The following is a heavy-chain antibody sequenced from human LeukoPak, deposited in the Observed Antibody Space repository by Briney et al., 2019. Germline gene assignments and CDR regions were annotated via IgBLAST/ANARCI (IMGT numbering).Heavy chain of an antibody. CDR3: ARVPRHGRMVRGVPWYFDY. Sequence: GGSLRLSCAASGFTFSSYSMNWVRQAPGKGLEWVSSISSSSSYIYYADSAKGRFTISRDNAKNSLYLQMNSLRAEDTAVYYCARVPRHGRMVRGVPWYFDYWGQGTLVTVSS. CDR2: ISSSSSYI. V-gene: IGHV3-21*01. D-gene: IGHD3-10*01. J-gene: IGHJ4*02. CDR1: GFTFSSYS.